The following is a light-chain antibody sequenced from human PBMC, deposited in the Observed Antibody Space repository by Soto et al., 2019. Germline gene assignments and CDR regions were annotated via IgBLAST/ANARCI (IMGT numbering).Light chain of an antibody. Sequence: QSVLTQPASVSGSPGQSITISCTGTISDAGGYNYVSWYQHHPGKAPKLMIYDVSNRPSGVSNRFSGSKSGNTASLTISGLQPEDEADYYCSSYTTSNTRQIVFGTGTKVTVL. CDR2: DVS. CDR3: SSYTTSNTRQIV. CDR1: ISDAGGYNY. J-gene: IGLJ1*01. V-gene: IGLV2-14*03.